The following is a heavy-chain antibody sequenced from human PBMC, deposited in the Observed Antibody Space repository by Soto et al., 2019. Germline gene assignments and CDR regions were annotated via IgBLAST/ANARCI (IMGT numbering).Heavy chain of an antibody. CDR2: IYHSGST. J-gene: IGHJ4*02. Sequence: QVQLQESGPGMVQPSGTLSLTCAVSDGSISSSNWWSWVRQPPGKGLEWIGEIYHSGSTNYNPSLKSRVTISVDKSKNQFSLKLSSVTAADTAVYYCSRGPRRRYRYGQQKVFDYWGQGTLVTVSS. CDR3: SRGPRRRYRYGQQKVFDY. V-gene: IGHV4-4*02. CDR1: DGSISSSNW. D-gene: IGHD5-18*01.